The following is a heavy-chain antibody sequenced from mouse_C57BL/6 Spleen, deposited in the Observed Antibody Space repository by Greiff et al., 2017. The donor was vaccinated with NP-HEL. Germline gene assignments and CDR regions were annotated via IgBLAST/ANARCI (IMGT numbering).Heavy chain of an antibody. CDR2: ISDGGSYT. J-gene: IGHJ1*03. Sequence: EVHLVESGGGLVKPGGSLKLSCAASGFTFSSYAMSWVRQTPEKRLEWVATISDGGSYTYYPDNVKGRFTISRDNAKNNLYLQMSHLKSEDTAMYYCARAETGTGYWYFDVWGTGTTVTVSS. D-gene: IGHD4-1*01. V-gene: IGHV5-4*01. CDR3: ARAETGTGYWYFDV. CDR1: GFTFSSYA.